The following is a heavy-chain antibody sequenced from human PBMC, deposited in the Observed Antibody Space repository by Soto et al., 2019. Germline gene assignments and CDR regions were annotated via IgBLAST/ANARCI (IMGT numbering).Heavy chain of an antibody. CDR1: GFMFCTSG. CDR3: ARDASGTTSFLAS. Sequence: GGSLRLSCAACGFMFCTSGMHWFRQTPGKGLEWVSGIWLDGSERYYSDSVKGRFTISRDNSKNTLFLQMNSLRVEDTAVYFCARDASGTTSFLASWGQGTLVTVSS. J-gene: IGHJ5*01. CDR2: IWLDGSER. D-gene: IGHD1-1*01. V-gene: IGHV3-33*01.